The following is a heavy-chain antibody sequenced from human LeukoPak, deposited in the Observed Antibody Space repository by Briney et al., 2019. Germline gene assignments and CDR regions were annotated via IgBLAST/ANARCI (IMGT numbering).Heavy chain of an antibody. CDR3: ARHPSALGVFDI. D-gene: IGHD3-16*02. CDR1: GYTFTGYY. J-gene: IGHJ3*02. Sequence: GASVKVSCKASGYTFTGYYMHWVRQAPGQGLEWMGWINPNSGGTNYAQKFQGRVTMTRDTSISTAYMELSRLRSDDTGVYYCARHPSALGVFDIWGQGTIVTVSS. CDR2: INPNSGGT. V-gene: IGHV1-2*02.